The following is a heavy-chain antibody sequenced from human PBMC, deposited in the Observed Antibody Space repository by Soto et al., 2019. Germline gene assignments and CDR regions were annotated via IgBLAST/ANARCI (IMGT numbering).Heavy chain of an antibody. Sequence: GGSLRLSCAASGFTFSSYSMNWVRQAPGKGLEWVSSISSSSSYIYYADSVKGRFTISRDNAKNSLYLQMNSLRAEDTAVYYWAREEDDYDGSGYYYYWGQGTLVTVSS. CDR1: GFTFSSYS. CDR2: ISSSSSYI. D-gene: IGHD3-22*01. V-gene: IGHV3-21*01. J-gene: IGHJ4*02. CDR3: AREEDDYDGSGYYYY.